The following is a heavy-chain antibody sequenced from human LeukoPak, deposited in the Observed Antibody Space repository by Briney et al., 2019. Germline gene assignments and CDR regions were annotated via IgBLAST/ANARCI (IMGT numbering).Heavy chain of an antibody. CDR3: ARGPLWYCFDY. J-gene: IGHJ4*02. D-gene: IGHD2-8*02. CDR1: GGSISSGSYY. V-gene: IGHV4-61*02. Sequence: PSETLSLTCTVSGGSISSGSYYWSWIRQPAGKGLEWIGRIYTSGSTNYNPSLKSRVTISVDTSKNQFSLKLSSVTAADTAVYYCARGPLWYCFDYWGQGTLVTVSS. CDR2: IYTSGST.